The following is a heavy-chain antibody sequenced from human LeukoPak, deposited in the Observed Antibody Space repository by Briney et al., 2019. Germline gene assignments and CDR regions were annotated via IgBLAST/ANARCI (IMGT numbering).Heavy chain of an antibody. D-gene: IGHD3-9*01. CDR2: IKQDGSEK. V-gene: IGHV3-7*05. J-gene: IGHJ1*01. CDR3: AKGPIEAARYEEYFQH. CDR1: GFTFSNSW. Sequence: GGSLRLSCAASGFTFSNSWMSWIRQAPGQGLEWVANIKQDGSEKYYVDSVKGRFTISRDNARNSLYLQMNSLRTEDTALYYCAKGPIEAARYEEYFQHWGQGTLVTVSS.